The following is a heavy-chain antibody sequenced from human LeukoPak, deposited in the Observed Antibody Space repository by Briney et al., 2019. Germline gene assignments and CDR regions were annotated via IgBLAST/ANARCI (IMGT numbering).Heavy chain of an antibody. CDR1: GGTFSSYA. CDR3: ARVRDGRYQLQWWYFDL. V-gene: IGHV1-69*01. Sequence: GSSVKVSCKASGGTFSSYAISWVRQAPGQGLEWMGGIIPIFGTANYAQKFQGRVTITADESTSTAYMELSSLRSDDTAVYYCARVRDGRYQLQWWYFDLWGRGTLVTVSS. CDR2: IIPIFGTA. J-gene: IGHJ2*01. D-gene: IGHD2-2*01.